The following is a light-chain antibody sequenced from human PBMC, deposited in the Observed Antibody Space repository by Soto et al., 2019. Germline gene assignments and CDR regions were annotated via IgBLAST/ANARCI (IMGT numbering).Light chain of an antibody. CDR3: QHYVTSSIT. CDR1: QSVTSTS. J-gene: IGKJ5*01. Sequence: EIVLTQSPGTLSLSAGERATLSCRASQSVTSTSLAWYQQKPGQAPRLLMYGASSRATGTPDRISGGGSGTDFTLTISRLEPEDFAVYYCQHYVTSSITFGQGTRLEI. V-gene: IGKV3-20*01. CDR2: GAS.